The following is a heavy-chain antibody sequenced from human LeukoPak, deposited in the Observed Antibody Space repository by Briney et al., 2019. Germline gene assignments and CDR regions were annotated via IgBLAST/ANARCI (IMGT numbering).Heavy chain of an antibody. CDR3: ARHGITAAGSPLGAFDI. J-gene: IGHJ3*02. CDR1: GYTFTNYW. V-gene: IGHV5-51*01. CDR2: IYPGDSDT. D-gene: IGHD6-13*01. Sequence: GESLKISGKGSGYTFTNYWIAWVRQMPGKGLEWMGIIYPGDSDTTYSPSFQGQVTISADKSISTAYLQWSSLKASDIAMYYCARHGITAAGSPLGAFDIWGQGTMVTVSS.